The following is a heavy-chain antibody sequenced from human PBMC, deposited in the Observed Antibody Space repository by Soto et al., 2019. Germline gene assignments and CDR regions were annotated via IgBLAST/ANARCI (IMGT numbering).Heavy chain of an antibody. CDR2: INAGNGNT. Sequence: XSVKVSCKASGYTFTSYAMHWVRQAPGQRLEWMGWINAGNGNTKYSQKFQGRVTITRDTSASTAYMELSSLRSEDTAVYYCARTRWRYCSGGSCYGPASYFDYWGQGTLVTVSS. V-gene: IGHV1-3*01. CDR1: GYTFTSYA. D-gene: IGHD2-15*01. J-gene: IGHJ4*02. CDR3: ARTRWRYCSGGSCYGPASYFDY.